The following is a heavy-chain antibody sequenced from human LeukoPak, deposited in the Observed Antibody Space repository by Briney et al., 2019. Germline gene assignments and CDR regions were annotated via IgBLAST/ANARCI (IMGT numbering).Heavy chain of an antibody. V-gene: IGHV5-51*01. CDR2: IYPGDSDT. CDR1: GYSFTSYW. J-gene: IGHJ5*02. Sequence: GESLKISGKGSGYSFTSYWIGWVRQMPGKGLEWMGIIYPGDSDTRYSPSFQGQVTISADKSISTAYLQWSSLKASDTAMYYCARQLELTLSTANWFDPWGQGTLVTVSS. CDR3: ARQLELTLSTANWFDP. D-gene: IGHD1-7*01.